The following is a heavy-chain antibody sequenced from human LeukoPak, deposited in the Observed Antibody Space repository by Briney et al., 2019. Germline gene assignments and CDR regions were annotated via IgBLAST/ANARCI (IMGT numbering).Heavy chain of an antibody. Sequence: SETLSLTCAVSGGSMSSYYWSWFRQPPGKGLEWIGYIYYSGSTNYNPSLKSRVAISVDTSKNQFSLKLSSVTAADTAVYYCARQNSAHNYYYYYMDVWGKGTTVTVSS. D-gene: IGHD1-26*01. CDR1: GGSMSSYY. J-gene: IGHJ6*03. CDR3: ARQNSAHNYYYYYMDV. CDR2: IYYSGST. V-gene: IGHV4-59*01.